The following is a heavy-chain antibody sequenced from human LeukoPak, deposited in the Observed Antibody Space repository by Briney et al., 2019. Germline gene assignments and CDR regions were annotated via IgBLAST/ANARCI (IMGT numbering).Heavy chain of an antibody. Sequence: PGGSLRLSSAGSGFTFSSYYMNWVRQAPGKGLEWVSSISSSSSYIYYADSVKGRFTISRDNAKNSLYLQMNSLRAEDTAVYYCARGGAAAGIDAFDIWGHGTMVTVSS. CDR2: ISSSSSYI. CDR3: ARGGAAAGIDAFDI. D-gene: IGHD6-13*01. V-gene: IGHV3-21*01. CDR1: GFTFSSYY. J-gene: IGHJ3*02.